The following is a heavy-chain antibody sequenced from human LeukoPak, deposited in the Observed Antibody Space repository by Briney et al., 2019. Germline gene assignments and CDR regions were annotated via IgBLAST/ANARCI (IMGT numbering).Heavy chain of an antibody. V-gene: IGHV3-23*01. CDR2: ISGSGGST. CDR3: AKDLGGQWLPTGAFDI. J-gene: IGHJ3*02. Sequence: GGSLRLSCAASGFTFSSYAMSWVRQAPGKGLEWVSAISGSGGSTYYADSVKGRFTISRDNSKNTLYLQMNSLRAEDTAVYYCAKDLGGQWLPTGAFDIWGQGTMVTVSS. D-gene: IGHD6-19*01. CDR1: GFTFSSYA.